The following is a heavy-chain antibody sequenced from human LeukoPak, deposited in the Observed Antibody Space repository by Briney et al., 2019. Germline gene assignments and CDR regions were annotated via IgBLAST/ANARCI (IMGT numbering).Heavy chain of an antibody. CDR1: GFTFSRHW. J-gene: IGHJ5*01. CDR2: IKRDGNEK. CDR3: AKEGAYPIITYDS. V-gene: IGHV3-7*01. D-gene: IGHD3-10*01. Sequence: QPGGSLRLSCAASGFTFSRHWMNWVRQAPGKGLEWVANIKRDGNEKNYVDSVKGRFSISRDNAKNSLYLQMDSLRAEDTAVYYCAKEGAYPIITYDSWGQGALVTVSS.